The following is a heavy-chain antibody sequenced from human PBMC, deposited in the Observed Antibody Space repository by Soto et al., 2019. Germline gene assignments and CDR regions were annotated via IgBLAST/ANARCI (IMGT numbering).Heavy chain of an antibody. V-gene: IGHV3-21*01. CDR3: ARHGNSFSYFDY. J-gene: IGHJ4*02. CDR1: TFTFSHYS. CDR2: ISSSGNSM. D-gene: IGHD2-15*01. Sequence: EVRLVESGGGLVKPGGSLRLSCAASTFTFSHYSMNWVRQAPGKGLEWVSSISSSGNSMYYTDSVKGRFTISRDNAKNSLFLQINSLRDEDTAVYYCARHGNSFSYFDYWGQGTLVTVSS.